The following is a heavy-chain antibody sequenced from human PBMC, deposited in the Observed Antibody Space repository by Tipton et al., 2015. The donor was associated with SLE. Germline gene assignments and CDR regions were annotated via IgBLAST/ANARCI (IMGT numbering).Heavy chain of an antibody. Sequence: TLSLTCTVYGGSFSGYYWSWIRQPPGKGLEWIGEINHSGSTNYNPSLKSRVSISVDTSKNQFSLKLSSVTAADTAVYYCARPRSGYADDAFDIWGQGTMVTVSS. D-gene: IGHD3-22*01. CDR1: GGSFSGYY. V-gene: IGHV4-34*01. CDR2: INHSGST. CDR3: ARPRSGYADDAFDI. J-gene: IGHJ3*02.